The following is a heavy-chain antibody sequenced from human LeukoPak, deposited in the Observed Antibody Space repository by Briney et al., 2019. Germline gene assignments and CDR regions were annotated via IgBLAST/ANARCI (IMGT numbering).Heavy chain of an antibody. J-gene: IGHJ4*02. V-gene: IGHV4-61*02. Sequence: PSETLSLTCTVSGGSISSGSYYWSWIRQPAGKGLEWIGRIYTSGSTNYNPSLNSRVTISVDTSNNQFSLKLSSVTAADTAVYYCARGQTPYPDYWGQGTLVTVSS. CDR2: IYTSGST. CDR1: GGSISSGSYY. CDR3: ARGQTPYPDY.